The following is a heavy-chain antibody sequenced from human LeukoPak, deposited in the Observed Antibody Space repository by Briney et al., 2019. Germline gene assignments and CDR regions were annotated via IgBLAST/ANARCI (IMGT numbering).Heavy chain of an antibody. J-gene: IGHJ4*02. V-gene: IGHV3-74*01. CDR1: GFTFSSNW. Sequence: GGSLRLSCAASGFTFSSNWMHWVRQGPGKGLVWVSRISTDGSSTTYADSVKGRFTISRDNAKNTLYLQMNSLRAEDTAVYYCSRASSSVPNLLDYWGQGTLVTVS. CDR2: ISTDGSST. CDR3: SRASSSVPNLLDY. D-gene: IGHD6-19*01.